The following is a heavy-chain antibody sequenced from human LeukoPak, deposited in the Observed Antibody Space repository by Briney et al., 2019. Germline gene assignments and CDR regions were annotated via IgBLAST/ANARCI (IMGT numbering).Heavy chain of an antibody. CDR2: IDYSGST. J-gene: IGHJ4*02. D-gene: IGHD3-22*01. CDR3: ARDYYDSSGYYLYYFDY. Sequence: SQTLSLTRTVSGGSISSGGYYWSWIRQHPGKGLEWIGYIDYSGSTYYNPSLKSRVTISVDTSKNQFSLKLSSVTAADTAVYYCARDYYDSSGYYLYYFDYWGQGTLVTVSS. CDR1: GGSISSGGYY. V-gene: IGHV4-31*03.